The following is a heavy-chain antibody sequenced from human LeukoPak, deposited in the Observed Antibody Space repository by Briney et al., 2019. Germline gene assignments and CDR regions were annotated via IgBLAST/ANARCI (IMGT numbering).Heavy chain of an antibody. V-gene: IGHV3-7*01. D-gene: IGHD2-2*02. CDR1: GFTFSSYW. CDR3: ARARPYCSSTSCYIDGDAFDI. J-gene: IGHJ3*02. Sequence: GGSLRLSCAASGFTFSSYWMSWVRQAPGKGLEWVANIKQDGSEKYYVDSVKGRFTISRDNAKNSLYLQMNSLRAEDTAVYYCARARPYCSSTSCYIDGDAFDIWGQGTMVTVSS. CDR2: IKQDGSEK.